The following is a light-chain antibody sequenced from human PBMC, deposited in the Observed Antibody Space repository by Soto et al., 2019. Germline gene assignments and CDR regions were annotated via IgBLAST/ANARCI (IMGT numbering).Light chain of an antibody. V-gene: IGKV3-15*01. Sequence: EIVMTQSPATLSVAPGERATLSCRASPSVSSNLAWYQQKPGQAPRLLIYGTSTRATGIPARFSGSGSGTEFTLTISSLQSEDFAVYYCQQYHNWPPMGPFAQGTNVQI. CDR3: QQYHNWPPMGP. J-gene: IGKJ1*01. CDR1: PSVSSN. CDR2: GTS.